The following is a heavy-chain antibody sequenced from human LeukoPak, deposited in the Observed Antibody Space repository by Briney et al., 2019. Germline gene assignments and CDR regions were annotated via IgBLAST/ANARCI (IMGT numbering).Heavy chain of an antibody. CDR2: ISYDGSNK. J-gene: IGHJ1*01. CDR3: ARVKQQLATEYFQH. Sequence: GRSLRLSCAASGFTFSSYAMHWVRQAPGKGLEWVAVISYDGSNKYYADSVKGRFTISRDNSKNTLYLQMNSLRAEDTAVYYCARVKQQLATEYFQHWGQGTLVTVSS. CDR1: GFTFSSYA. D-gene: IGHD6-13*01. V-gene: IGHV3-30-3*01.